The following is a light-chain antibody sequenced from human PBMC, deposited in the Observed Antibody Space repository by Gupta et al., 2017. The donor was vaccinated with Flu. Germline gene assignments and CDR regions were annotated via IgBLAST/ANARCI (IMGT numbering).Light chain of an antibody. CDR2: SAS. CDR1: QNIRSY. J-gene: IGKJ4*01. CDR3: QHRDFTPIT. V-gene: IGKV1-39*01. Sequence: DIQITHSPSSLSASVGDRVTITCRASQNIRSYLNWYQQKEGKAPKLLIYSASRVQSGAPSRFSGSGSGTEFTLTISRRQPDDFATYYCQHRDFTPITFGRGTKLDFK.